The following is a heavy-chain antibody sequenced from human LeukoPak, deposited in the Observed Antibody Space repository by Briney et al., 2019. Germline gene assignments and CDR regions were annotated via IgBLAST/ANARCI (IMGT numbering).Heavy chain of an antibody. CDR3: TCLESTGQDPNGDY. Sequence: AGSLRLSCAASGFTFSASSLNWVRQASGKGLEWVGRIRNKANNYATAYAASVKGRFTLSRDDSKNTAYLQMSSLKTEDTAVYYCTCLESTGQDPNGDYWGQGTLVTVSS. D-gene: IGHD1-1*01. J-gene: IGHJ4*02. V-gene: IGHV3-73*01. CDR2: IRNKANNYAT. CDR1: GFTFSASS.